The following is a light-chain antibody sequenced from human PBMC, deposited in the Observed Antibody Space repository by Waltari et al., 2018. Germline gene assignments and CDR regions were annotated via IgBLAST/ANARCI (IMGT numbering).Light chain of an antibody. CDR1: QTVYANY. CDR3: QEYGNSPPYN. V-gene: IGKV3-20*01. CDR2: VAS. J-gene: IGKJ2*01. Sequence: VVSQSPGTLSLSPGERATLSCTPSQTVYANYLAWYQHKPGQPPRLLLYVASRRATGIPERFSGSRSGTHFTLTISRVDPEDFAVYYCQEYGNSPPYNFGPGTRLEI.